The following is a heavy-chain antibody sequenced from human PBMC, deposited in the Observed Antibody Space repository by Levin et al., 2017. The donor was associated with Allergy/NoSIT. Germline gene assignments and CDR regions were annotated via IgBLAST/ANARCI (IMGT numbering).Heavy chain of an antibody. CDR3: ARQYSSSRRYYYYYMDG. J-gene: IGHJ6*03. CDR2: INHSGST. CDR1: GGSFSGYY. D-gene: IGHD6-6*01. Sequence: SQTLSLTCAVYGGSFSGYYWSWIRQPPGKGLEWIGEINHSGSTNYNPSLKSRVTISVDTSKNQFSLKLSSVTAADTAVYYCARQYSSSRRYYYYYMDGWGKGTTVTVSS. V-gene: IGHV4-34*01.